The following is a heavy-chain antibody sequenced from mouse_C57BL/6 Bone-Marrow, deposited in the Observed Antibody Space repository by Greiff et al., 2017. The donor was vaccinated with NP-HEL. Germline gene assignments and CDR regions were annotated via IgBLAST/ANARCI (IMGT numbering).Heavy chain of an antibody. J-gene: IGHJ1*03. CDR2: SRNKANDNTT. CDR1: GFTFSDFY. D-gene: IGHD1-1*01. Sequence: DVKLVESGGGLVQPGRSLRLSCATSGFTFSDFYMEWVRQAPGKGLEWIAASRNKANDNTTEYSATVKGRFIVSRDTSPSILYLQMNALRAEDAAIYFCARDAGVSRYLYFYVWGTGPTVTVSS. CDR3: ARDAGVSRYLYFYV. V-gene: IGHV7-1*01.